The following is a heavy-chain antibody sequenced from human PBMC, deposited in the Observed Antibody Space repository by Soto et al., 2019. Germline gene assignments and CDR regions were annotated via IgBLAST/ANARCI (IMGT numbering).Heavy chain of an antibody. J-gene: IGHJ4*02. V-gene: IGHV3-23*01. CDR2: ISRYGEVT. CDR3: AKDRYLDHDSRGYVVAN. Sequence: EVQLLESGGDLIQPGGSLRLSCAASGFTFNIYAMTWFRQAPGTGLEWVSAISRYGEVTYYADTVEGRFTISRDNCKNTLYVQMNSLRAADPAVYYCAKDRYLDHDSRGYVVANWGRGPLVTVSS. D-gene: IGHD3-22*01. CDR1: GFTFNIYA.